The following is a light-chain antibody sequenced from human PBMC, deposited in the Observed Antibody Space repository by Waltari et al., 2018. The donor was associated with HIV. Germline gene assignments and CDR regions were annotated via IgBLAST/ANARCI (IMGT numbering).Light chain of an antibody. CDR2: DAS. Sequence: EIVLTQSPATLSLSPGERATLSCRASQSVRTYLAWYQQKPGQAPRLLIYDASNGATGIPARFSGSGSGTDFTLTISSLEPEDFAVYYCQQRSNWPPFTFGPGTKVDIK. CDR3: QQRSNWPPFT. J-gene: IGKJ3*01. CDR1: QSVRTY. V-gene: IGKV3-11*01.